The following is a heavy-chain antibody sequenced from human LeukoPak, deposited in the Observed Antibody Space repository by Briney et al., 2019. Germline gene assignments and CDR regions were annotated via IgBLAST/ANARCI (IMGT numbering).Heavy chain of an antibody. Sequence: GGSLRLSCAASGFTFSNYAMSWVRQAPGKGLEWVSAISGSGFSTYYADSVKGRFTISGDNSKNTLYLQMNSLRAEDTAVYYCAKFYDISTGYFDCWGQGTLVTVSS. J-gene: IGHJ4*02. V-gene: IGHV3-23*01. CDR2: ISGSGFST. CDR3: AKFYDISTGYFDC. D-gene: IGHD3-9*01. CDR1: GFTFSNYA.